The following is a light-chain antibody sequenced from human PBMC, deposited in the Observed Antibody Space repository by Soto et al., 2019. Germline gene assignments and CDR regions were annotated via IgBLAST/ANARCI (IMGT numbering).Light chain of an antibody. CDR3: QTWGTGNWV. CDR1: GGHSSYA. Sequence: QLVLTQSPSASASLGASVKLTCTLSGGHSSYAIAWHQQQPEKGPRYLMKIASDGSHSKGDGIPDRFSGSSSGAERYLTISSLQSEDEADYYCQTWGTGNWVFGGGTKLTVL. V-gene: IGLV4-69*01. CDR2: IASDGSH. J-gene: IGLJ3*02.